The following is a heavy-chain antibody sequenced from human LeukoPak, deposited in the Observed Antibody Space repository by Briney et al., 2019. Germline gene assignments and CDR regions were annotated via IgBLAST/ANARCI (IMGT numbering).Heavy chain of an antibody. Sequence: PSETLSLTCTVSGGSISSYYWSWIRQPAGKGLEWIGRIYTSGSTNYNPSLKSRVTMSVDTSKNQFSLKLSSVTSADTAVYYCARELVWPGSYFRWFAPWGQGTLVTVSS. CDR2: IYTSGST. D-gene: IGHD3-10*01. CDR1: GGSISSYY. V-gene: IGHV4-4*07. CDR3: ARELVWPGSYFRWFAP. J-gene: IGHJ5*02.